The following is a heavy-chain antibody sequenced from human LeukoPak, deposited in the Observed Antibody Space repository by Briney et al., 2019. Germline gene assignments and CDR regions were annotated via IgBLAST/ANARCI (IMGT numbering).Heavy chain of an antibody. V-gene: IGHV3-9*01. J-gene: IGHJ4*02. CDR3: AKDIGPSSSPNFDY. CDR2: ISWNSGSI. D-gene: IGHD6-6*01. Sequence: LXXVSGISWNSGSIGYADSVKGRFTISRDNAKNSLYLQMNSLRAEDTALYYCAKDIGPSSSPNFDYWGQGTLVTVSS.